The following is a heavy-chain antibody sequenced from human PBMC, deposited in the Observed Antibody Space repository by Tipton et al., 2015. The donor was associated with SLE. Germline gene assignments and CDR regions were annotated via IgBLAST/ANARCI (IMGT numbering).Heavy chain of an antibody. J-gene: IGHJ4*02. Sequence: LRLSCTVSGRSISSYYWSWIRQPPGKGLEWIGYIYYSGSTNYNPSLKSRVTISVDTSKNQFSLKLSSVTAADTAVYYCARGGELGINYWGQGPLVTVSS. V-gene: IGHV4-59*01. CDR3: ARGGELGINY. CDR1: GRSISSYY. D-gene: IGHD7-27*01. CDR2: IYYSGST.